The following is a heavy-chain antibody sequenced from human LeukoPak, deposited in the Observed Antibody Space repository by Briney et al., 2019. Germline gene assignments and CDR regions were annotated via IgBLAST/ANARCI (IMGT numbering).Heavy chain of an antibody. J-gene: IGHJ3*02. V-gene: IGHV4-30-4*01. D-gene: IGHD3-16*01. Sequence: SETLSLTCTVSGGSISSGDYYWSWIRQPPGKGLEWIGYIYYSGSTYYNPSLKSRVTISVDTSKNQFSLKLSSVTAADTAVYYCARDRLLMIMFGGPTGGAFDIWGQGTMVTVSS. CDR3: ARDRLLMIMFGGPTGGAFDI. CDR1: GGSISSGDYY. CDR2: IYYSGST.